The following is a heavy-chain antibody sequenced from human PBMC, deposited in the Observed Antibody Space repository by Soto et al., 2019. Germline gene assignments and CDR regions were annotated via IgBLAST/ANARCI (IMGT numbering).Heavy chain of an antibody. D-gene: IGHD2-21*01. CDR2: IHAGNGNT. V-gene: IGHV1-3*01. Sequence: QVQLVQSGAEVRKPGASVKVSCKASGYRFSDLGMHWVRQAPGQRLEWMGWIHAGNGNTKYSQKYQGRVTMTRDTSASTAYMELSSLTSEDTALYYCTNSYCGGITCLGNYWGQGTLVTVPS. CDR1: GYRFSDLG. CDR3: TNSYCGGITCLGNY. J-gene: IGHJ4*02.